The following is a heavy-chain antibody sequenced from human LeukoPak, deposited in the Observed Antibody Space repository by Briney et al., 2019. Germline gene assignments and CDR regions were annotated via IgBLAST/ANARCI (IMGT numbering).Heavy chain of an antibody. CDR2: IYYSGST. CDR3: ARVRDYYDSSGYKGRLVDY. D-gene: IGHD3-22*01. J-gene: IGHJ4*02. CDR1: GGSISSGDYY. Sequence: PSETLSLTCTVSGGSISSGDYYWSWIRQPPGKGLEWIGYIYYSGSTYYNPSLKSRVTISVDTSKNQFSLKLSSVTAADTAVYYCARVRDYYDSSGYKGRLVDYWGQGTLVTVSS. V-gene: IGHV4-30-4*08.